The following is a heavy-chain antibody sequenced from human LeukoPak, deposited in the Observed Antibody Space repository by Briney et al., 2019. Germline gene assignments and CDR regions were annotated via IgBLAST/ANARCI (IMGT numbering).Heavy chain of an antibody. CDR1: GGSMITDTFY. CDR2: MYSNGGGR. V-gene: IGHV4-39*01. CDR3: TRRTYSTYMDV. D-gene: IGHD1-7*01. J-gene: IGHJ6*03. Sequence: SETLSLTCTVSGGSMITDTFYWVWIRQPPGKGLEWIANMYSNGGGRQYNRSLTNRVSISVDTSKNQFFLNLNSVTAAGTAIYYCTRRTYSTYMDVWGQGTTVTVSS.